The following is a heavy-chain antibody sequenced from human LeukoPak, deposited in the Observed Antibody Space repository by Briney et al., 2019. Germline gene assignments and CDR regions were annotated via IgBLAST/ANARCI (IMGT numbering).Heavy chain of an antibody. CDR2: IIPIFGTA. D-gene: IGHD2-15*01. V-gene: IGHV1-69*13. J-gene: IGHJ1*01. CDR1: GGTFSSYA. CDR3: AIKLTQYIVVVVAATPNHFQH. Sequence: SVKVSCKASGGTFSSYAISWVRQAPGQGLEWMGGIIPIFGTANYAQKFQGRVTITADESTSTAYMELSSLRSEDTAVYYCAIKLTQYIVVVVAATPNHFQHWGQGTLVTVSS.